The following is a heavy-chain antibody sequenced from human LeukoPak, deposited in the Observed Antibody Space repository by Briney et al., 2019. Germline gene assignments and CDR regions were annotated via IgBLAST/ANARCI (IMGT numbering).Heavy chain of an antibody. D-gene: IGHD2-15*01. CDR1: GFTFRTYE. CDR2: ISSSGNTI. Sequence: GGPLRLSCVVSGFTFRTYEMNWVGQAPGKGLEWVSYISSSGNTIFYADSVRGRFTISRDNAKNSLYLQVNSLRAEDTAVYYCAREGQDLFDYWGQGTLVTVSS. V-gene: IGHV3-48*03. J-gene: IGHJ4*02. CDR3: AREGQDLFDY.